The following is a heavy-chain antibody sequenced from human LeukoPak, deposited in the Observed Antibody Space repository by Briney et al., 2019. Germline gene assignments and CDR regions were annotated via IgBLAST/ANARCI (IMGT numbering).Heavy chain of an antibody. CDR3: AKEVRPNDY. Sequence: GGSLRLSCAASGLSLRSSAMSWVRQAPGKGLEWVSSISISSNNAYYADSVKGRFTISKDNSKNTLYLQMNGLRAEDAAIYYCAKEVRPNDYWGQGTLVTVSS. V-gene: IGHV3-23*01. D-gene: IGHD6-25*01. CDR1: GLSLRSSA. J-gene: IGHJ4*02. CDR2: ISISSNNA.